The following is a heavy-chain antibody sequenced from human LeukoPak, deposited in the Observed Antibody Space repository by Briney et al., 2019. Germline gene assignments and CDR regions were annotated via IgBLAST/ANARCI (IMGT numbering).Heavy chain of an antibody. Sequence: ASVKVSCKASGYTLTGYYMHWVRQAPGQGLEWMGWINPNSGGTNYAQKFQGRVTMTRDTSISTAYMELRRLRSDDTAVYYCARWGRGYCTNGVCSKYYFDYWGQGTLVPVSS. V-gene: IGHV1-2*02. D-gene: IGHD2-8*01. CDR1: GYTLTGYY. CDR2: INPNSGGT. CDR3: ARWGRGYCTNGVCSKYYFDY. J-gene: IGHJ4*02.